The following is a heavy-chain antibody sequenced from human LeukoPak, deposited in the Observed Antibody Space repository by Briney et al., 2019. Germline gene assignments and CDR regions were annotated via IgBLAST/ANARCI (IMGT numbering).Heavy chain of an antibody. J-gene: IGHJ4*02. CDR2: ISYDGSNK. V-gene: IGHV3-30*04. CDR1: GFTFSSYA. CDR3: AVPIEQWLVQPPDY. Sequence: GGSLRLSCAASGFTFSSYAMHWVRRAPGKGLEWVAVISYDGSNKYYADSVKGRFTISRDNSKNTLYLQMNSLRAEDTAVYYCAVPIEQWLVQPPDYWGQGTLVTVSS. D-gene: IGHD6-19*01.